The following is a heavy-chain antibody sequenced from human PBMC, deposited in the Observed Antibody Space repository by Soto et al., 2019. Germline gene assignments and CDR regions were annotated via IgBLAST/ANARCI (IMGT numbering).Heavy chain of an antibody. V-gene: IGHV3-23*01. Sequence: GGSLSLSCKASGFTFSTYAMSWVRQAPGKGLEWVSVISASGGSTYYADSVKGQFTISRDSSKNTLYLQMSSLRAEDTAVYYCAKMTSGGLYYNWFDSWGQGTLVTVSS. CDR1: GFTFSTYA. CDR3: AKMTSGGLYYNWFDS. J-gene: IGHJ5*01. CDR2: ISASGGST. D-gene: IGHD6-19*01.